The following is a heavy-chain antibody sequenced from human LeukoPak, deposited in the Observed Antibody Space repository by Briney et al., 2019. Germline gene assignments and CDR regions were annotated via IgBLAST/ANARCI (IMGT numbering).Heavy chain of an antibody. Sequence: ASVKVSCKASGYTFTSYDINWVRQATGQGLEWMGWMNPNSGNTGYAQKFQGRVTMTRNTSISTAYMELSSLRSEDTAVYYCARLKAKQWLVLIGRYAFDIWGQGTMVTVSS. CDR2: MNPNSGNT. CDR1: GYTFTSYD. CDR3: ARLKAKQWLVLIGRYAFDI. D-gene: IGHD6-19*01. V-gene: IGHV1-8*01. J-gene: IGHJ3*02.